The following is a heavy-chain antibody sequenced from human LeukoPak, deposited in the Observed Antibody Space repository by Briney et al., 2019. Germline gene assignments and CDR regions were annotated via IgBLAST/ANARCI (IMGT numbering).Heavy chain of an antibody. CDR3: ARDALIVGATPDGGIDV. J-gene: IGHJ6*02. Sequence: GRSLRLSCAASGFTFSSYGMHWVRQAPGKGLEWVAVIWYDGSNKYYADSVKGRFTISRDNSKNTLYLQMNSLRAEDTAVYYCARDALIVGATPDGGIDVWGQGTTVTVSS. D-gene: IGHD1-26*01. V-gene: IGHV3-33*01. CDR2: IWYDGSNK. CDR1: GFTFSSYG.